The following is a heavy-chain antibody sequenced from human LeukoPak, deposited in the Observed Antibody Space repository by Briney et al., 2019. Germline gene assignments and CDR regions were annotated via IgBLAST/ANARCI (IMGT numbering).Heavy chain of an antibody. CDR1: GFTFTRYD. CDR3: ARDGDRVCSGGSCYRFDY. V-gene: IGHV1-69*13. D-gene: IGHD2-15*01. J-gene: IGHJ4*02. CDR2: IIPIFGTA. Sequence: SVKVSCKASGFTFTRYDINWVRQAPGQGLEWMGGIIPIFGTANYAQKFQGRVTITADESTSTAYMELSSLRSEDTAVYYCARDGDRVCSGGSCYRFDYWGQGTLVTVSS.